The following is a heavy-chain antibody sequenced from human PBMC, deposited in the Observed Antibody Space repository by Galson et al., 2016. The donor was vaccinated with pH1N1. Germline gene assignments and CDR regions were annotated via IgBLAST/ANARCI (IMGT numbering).Heavy chain of an antibody. D-gene: IGHD3-9*01. CDR3: AGRYFDY. Sequence: SLRLSCAASGFNFSNYWMQWVRQAPGKGLQWVANINQDGDKKYYVGSVEGRFTISRDNAKNSLYLQMNNVRDEDTAMYFCAGRYFDYWRQGALVTVAS. CDR2: INQDGDKK. V-gene: IGHV3-7*01. J-gene: IGHJ4*02. CDR1: GFNFSNYW.